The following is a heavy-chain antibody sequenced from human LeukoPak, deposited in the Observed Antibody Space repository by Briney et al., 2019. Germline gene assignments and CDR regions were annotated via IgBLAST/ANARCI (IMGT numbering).Heavy chain of an antibody. D-gene: IGHD1-14*01. V-gene: IGHV3-21*01. Sequence: PGGSLRLSCAASGFPFDIYNMNWVRQAPGKGLEWVSSIGGSGSHIYYADSMKGRFTISRDNAKNSLYLQMNSLGAEDTAVYYCARARQWPKNPLLRKEEPRGKDHYFDYWGQGTLVTVSS. CDR3: ARARQWPKNPLLRKEEPRGKDHYFDY. CDR2: IGGSGSHI. J-gene: IGHJ4*02. CDR1: GFPFDIYN.